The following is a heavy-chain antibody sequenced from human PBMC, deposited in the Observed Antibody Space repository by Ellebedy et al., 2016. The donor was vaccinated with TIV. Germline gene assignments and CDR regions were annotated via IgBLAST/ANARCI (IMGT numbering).Heavy chain of an antibody. D-gene: IGHD2/OR15-2a*01. CDR3: ARFYLHDY. Sequence: GESLKISXAASGFTFSKYWMSWVRQAPGKGLEWVANMNEDGSVKYYADSVKGRFTISRDNAKNSLYLQMNSLRAEDTAVYYCARFYLHDYWGQGTLVTVSS. V-gene: IGHV3-7*01. CDR1: GFTFSKYW. CDR2: MNEDGSVK. J-gene: IGHJ4*02.